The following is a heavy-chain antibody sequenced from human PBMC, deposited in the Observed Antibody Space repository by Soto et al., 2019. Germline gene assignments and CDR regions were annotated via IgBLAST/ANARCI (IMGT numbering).Heavy chain of an antibody. D-gene: IGHD4-17*01. CDR3: ARDGGLATVTTGDYYGMDV. CDR2: IYYSGST. J-gene: IGHJ6*02. CDR1: GGSISSYY. V-gene: IGHV4-59*01. Sequence: SETLSLTCTVSGGSISSYYWSWIRQPPGKGLEWIGYIYYSGSTNYNPSLKSRVTISVDTSKNQFSLKLSSVTAADTAVYYCARDGGLATVTTGDYYGMDVWGQGTTVTVSS.